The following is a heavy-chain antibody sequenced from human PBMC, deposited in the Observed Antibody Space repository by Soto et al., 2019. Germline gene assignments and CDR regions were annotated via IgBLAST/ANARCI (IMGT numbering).Heavy chain of an antibody. CDR3: ARDFRILGPGPFVYYYYGMDV. D-gene: IGHD2-15*01. J-gene: IGHJ6*02. CDR2: ISYDGSNK. CDR1: GFTFSSYA. V-gene: IGHV3-30-3*01. Sequence: GGSLRLSCAASGFTFSSYAMHWVRQAPGKGLEWMAVISYDGSNKYYADSVKGRFTISRDNSKNTLYLQMNSLRAEDTAVYYCARDFRILGPGPFVYYYYGMDVWGQGTTVTVSS.